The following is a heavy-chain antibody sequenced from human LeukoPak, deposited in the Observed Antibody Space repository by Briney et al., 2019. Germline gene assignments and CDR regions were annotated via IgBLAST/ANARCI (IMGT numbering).Heavy chain of an antibody. CDR1: GDSINSRNYC. Sequence: SETLSLTCAVSGDSINSRNYCWGWLRPPPGKGLEWVGSICYSGITYYNPSLKSRVTISVDTSKNRFSLKLNSVTAADTAVYYCARRVTGRGTYYFDYWGQGTLVTVSS. CDR3: ARRVTGRGTYYFDY. CDR2: ICYSGIT. V-gene: IGHV4-39*01. D-gene: IGHD3-16*01. J-gene: IGHJ4*02.